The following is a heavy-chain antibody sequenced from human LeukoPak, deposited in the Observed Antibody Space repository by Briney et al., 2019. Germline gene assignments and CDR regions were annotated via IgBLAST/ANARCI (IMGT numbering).Heavy chain of an antibody. CDR3: AKALAFGLQLWFDY. V-gene: IGHV3-23*01. CDR1: GVTLSGFA. CDR2: ISGRGSTT. D-gene: IGHD5-18*01. J-gene: IGHJ4*02. Sequence: PGGSLRLSCAASGVTLSGFAMSWVRQAPGKGLEWVSTISGRGSTTYYADSVKGRFTISRDNPKNTLYLQMNSLRAEDTAVYYCAKALAFGLQLWFDYWGRGTLVTVSS.